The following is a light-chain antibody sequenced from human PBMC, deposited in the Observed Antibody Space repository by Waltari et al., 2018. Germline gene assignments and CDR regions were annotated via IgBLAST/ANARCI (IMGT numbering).Light chain of an antibody. V-gene: IGLV2-8*01. CDR3: SSYTGNKWVL. CDR1: SSDIGAYDY. Sequence: QSALTQPPSASGSPGQSVTISCTGTSSDIGAYDYVSWYQQHPGRAPKLLIFEVDKRPAGVPGRVSGSKSGSTASLTVSGLPSDDDADYYCSSYTGNKWVLFGGGTKLTV. CDR2: EVD. J-gene: IGLJ2*01.